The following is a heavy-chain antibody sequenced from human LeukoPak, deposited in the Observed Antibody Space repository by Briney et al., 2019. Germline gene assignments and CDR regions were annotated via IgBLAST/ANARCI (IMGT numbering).Heavy chain of an antibody. Sequence: ASVKVSCKASGYTFTSYAMHWVRQAPGQRLEWMGWINAGNGNTKYSQKFQGRVTITRDTSASTAYMELSSPRSEDTAVYYCARIQAIAAAGFGYWGQGTLVTVSS. CDR2: INAGNGNT. V-gene: IGHV1-3*01. D-gene: IGHD6-13*01. CDR1: GYTFTSYA. CDR3: ARIQAIAAAGFGY. J-gene: IGHJ4*02.